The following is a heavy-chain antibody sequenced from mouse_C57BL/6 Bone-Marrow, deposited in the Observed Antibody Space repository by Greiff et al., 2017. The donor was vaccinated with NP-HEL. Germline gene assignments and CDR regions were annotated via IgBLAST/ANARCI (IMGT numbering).Heavy chain of an antibody. CDR1: GFNIKDDY. J-gene: IGHJ2*01. CDR2: IDPENGDT. CDR3: TTPDY. V-gene: IGHV14-4*01. Sequence: EVKLVESGAELVRPGASVKLSCTASGFNIKDDYMHWVKQRPEQGLEWIGWIDPENGDTEYASKFQGKATITAETSSNTAYLQLSSLTSEDTAVYYCTTPDYWGQGTTLTVSS.